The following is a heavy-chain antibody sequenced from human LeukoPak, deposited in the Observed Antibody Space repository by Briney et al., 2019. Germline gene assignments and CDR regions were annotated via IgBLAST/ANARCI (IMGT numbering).Heavy chain of an antibody. CDR3: ARGGRITMIVVVIGSDY. D-gene: IGHD3-22*01. V-gene: IGHV1-2*06. CDR1: GYTFTGYY. Sequence: SVKVSCKASGYTFTGYYMHWVQQAPGQGLEWIGRINPNSGGTNYAQKFQGRVTMTRDTSISTAYMELSRLRSDDTAVYYCARGGRITMIVVVIGSDYWGQGTLVTVSS. CDR2: INPNSGGT. J-gene: IGHJ4*02.